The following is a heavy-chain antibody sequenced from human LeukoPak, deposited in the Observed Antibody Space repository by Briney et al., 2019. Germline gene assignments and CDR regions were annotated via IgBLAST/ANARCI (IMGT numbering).Heavy chain of an antibody. Sequence: GASVKVSCKASGYTFTSYDINWVRQATGQGLEWMGWVNPNSGNTGYAQKFQGRVTMTRNTSISTAYMELSSLRSEDTAVYYCAREKNLPYYDYVWGSRSLDYWGQGTLVTVSS. D-gene: IGHD3-16*01. V-gene: IGHV1-8*01. CDR2: VNPNSGNT. J-gene: IGHJ4*02. CDR1: GYTFTSYD. CDR3: AREKNLPYYDYVWGSRSLDY.